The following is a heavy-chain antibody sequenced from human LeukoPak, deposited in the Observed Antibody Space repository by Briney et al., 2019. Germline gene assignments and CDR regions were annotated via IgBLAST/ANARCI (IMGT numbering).Heavy chain of an antibody. CDR1: GYTLTELS. J-gene: IGHJ4*02. CDR2: FDPEDGET. D-gene: IGHD3-10*01. Sequence: GASVKVSCKVSGYTLTELSMHWVRQAPGKGLEWMGGFDPEDGETIYAQKFQGRVTMTEDTSTDTAYMELSSLRSEDTAVYYCATSVWFGALFTRTVTSYFDYWGQGTLVTVSS. V-gene: IGHV1-24*01. CDR3: ATSVWFGALFTRTVTSYFDY.